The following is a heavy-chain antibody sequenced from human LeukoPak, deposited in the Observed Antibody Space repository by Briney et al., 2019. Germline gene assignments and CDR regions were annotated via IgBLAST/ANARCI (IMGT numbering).Heavy chain of an antibody. V-gene: IGHV3-30*07. CDR3: ARLSSPICSSSLPNGYYYYYMDV. CDR1: GFTFSSYA. Sequence: GGSLRLSCAASGFTFSSYAMHWVRQAPGKGLEWVAVISYDGSNKYYADSVKGRFTISRDNSKNTLYLQMNSLRAEDTAVYYCARLSSPICSSSLPNGYYYYYMDVWGKGTTVTVSS. D-gene: IGHD3-10*02. J-gene: IGHJ6*03. CDR2: ISYDGSNK.